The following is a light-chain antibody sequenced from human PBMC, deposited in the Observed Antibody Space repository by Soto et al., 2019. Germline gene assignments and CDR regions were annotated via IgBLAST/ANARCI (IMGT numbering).Light chain of an antibody. V-gene: IGKV1-5*03. CDR1: QTISSW. Sequence: IQMTHSPSTVSGSIGDRVTITCRASQTISSWLAWYQQKPGKAPKLLIYKASTLKSGVPSRFSGSGSGTEFTLTISSLQPDDFATYYCQHYNSYLEAFGQGTKVDIK. J-gene: IGKJ1*01. CDR2: KAS. CDR3: QHYNSYLEA.